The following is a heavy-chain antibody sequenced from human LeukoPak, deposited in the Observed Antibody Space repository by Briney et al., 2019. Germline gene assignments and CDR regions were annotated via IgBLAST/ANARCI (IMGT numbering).Heavy chain of an antibody. V-gene: IGHV3-30*02. CDR3: AKDSGSYLGY. J-gene: IGHJ4*02. CDR2: IRYDGSNK. D-gene: IGHD1-26*01. Sequence: PGRSLRLSCAASGFTFSSYGMHWVRQAPGKGLEWVAFIRYDGSNKYYADSVKGRFTISRDNSKNTLYLQMNSLRAEDAAVYYCAKDSGSYLGYWGQGTLVTVSS. CDR1: GFTFSSYG.